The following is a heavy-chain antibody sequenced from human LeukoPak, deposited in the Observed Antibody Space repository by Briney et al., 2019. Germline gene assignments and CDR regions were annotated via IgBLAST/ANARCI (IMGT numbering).Heavy chain of an antibody. CDR2: IYYSGST. D-gene: IGHD3-16*01. CDR3: ARDFRGNYGSRGMDV. Sequence: SETLSLTCTVSGGSITSYWSWVRQPPGKGLEWIGYIYYSGSTNYNPSLKSRVTMSIDTSKNQFSLKLSSVTAADTAVYYCARDFRGNYGSRGMDVWGQGTTVTVSS. V-gene: IGHV4-59*01. J-gene: IGHJ6*02. CDR1: GGSITSY.